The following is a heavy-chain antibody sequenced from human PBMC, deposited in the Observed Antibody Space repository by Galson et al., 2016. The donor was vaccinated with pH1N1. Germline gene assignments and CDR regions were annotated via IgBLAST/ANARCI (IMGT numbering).Heavy chain of an antibody. J-gene: IGHJ4*02. D-gene: IGHD6-25*01. CDR2: IIGSGGSK. CDR1: GFTFSSYA. V-gene: IGHV3-23*01. Sequence: SLRLSCAASGFTFSSYAMSWVRQAPGKGLEWVSSIIGSGGSKYYADSVKDRFTISRDNSKNTLYLQMNSLRAEDTAVYDCAKDVLVREPAAYFDYWGQGTLVTVSS. CDR3: AKDVLVREPAAYFDY.